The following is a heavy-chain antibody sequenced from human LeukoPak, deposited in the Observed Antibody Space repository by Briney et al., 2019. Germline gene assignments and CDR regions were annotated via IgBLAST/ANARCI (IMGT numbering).Heavy chain of an antibody. J-gene: IGHJ4*02. V-gene: IGHV3-30*04. CDR2: ISYDGSNK. CDR3: AKDENRNMDY. D-gene: IGHD1-14*01. CDR1: GFTFSSYA. Sequence: PGRSLRLSCAASGFTFSSYAMHWVRQAPGKGLEWLAVISYDGSNKYYTDSVKGRFTISRDNSKNTLYLQMNSLRAEDTAVYYCAKDENRNMDYWGQGTLVTVSS.